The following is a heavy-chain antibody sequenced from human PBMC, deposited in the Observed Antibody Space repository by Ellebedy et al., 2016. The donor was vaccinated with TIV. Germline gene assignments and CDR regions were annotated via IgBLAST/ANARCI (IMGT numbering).Heavy chain of an antibody. Sequence: AASVKVSCKASSYTFIDYGINWVRQAPGQGLEWKGWINSYNGNTLYARKLQGRVTMTTDTSPGTAYMELSSLRSDDTAVYFCSRDPGFGELCLDSWGQGTLVTVSS. V-gene: IGHV1-18*04. CDR2: INSYNGNT. J-gene: IGHJ4*02. D-gene: IGHD3-16*01. CDR1: SYTFIDYG. CDR3: SRDPGFGELCLDS.